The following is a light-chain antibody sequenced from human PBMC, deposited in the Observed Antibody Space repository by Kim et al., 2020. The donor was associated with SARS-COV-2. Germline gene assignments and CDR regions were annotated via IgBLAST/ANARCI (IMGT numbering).Light chain of an antibody. V-gene: IGKV1-5*03. J-gene: IGKJ1*01. CDR3: QQYNSPPWT. Sequence: DIQMTQSPSTLSASVGDRVTITCRASQSISSWLAWYQQKPGKAPKLLIYKASSLESGVPSRFSGSGSGIEFTLTISSLQPDDFATYYCQQYNSPPWTFGQGTKVDIK. CDR2: KAS. CDR1: QSISSW.